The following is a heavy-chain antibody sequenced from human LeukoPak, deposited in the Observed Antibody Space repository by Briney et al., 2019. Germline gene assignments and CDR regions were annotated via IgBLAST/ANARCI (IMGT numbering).Heavy chain of an antibody. D-gene: IGHD2-2*01. J-gene: IGHJ4*02. CDR1: GGIFSSYT. Sequence: ASVKVSCKASGGIFSSYTISWVRQAPGQGLEWMGRIIPILGIANYAQKFQGRVTITADKSTSTAYMELSSLRSEDTAVYYCARALKVCSSTSCDDYWGQGTLVTVSS. CDR2: IIPILGIA. CDR3: ARALKVCSSTSCDDY. V-gene: IGHV1-69*02.